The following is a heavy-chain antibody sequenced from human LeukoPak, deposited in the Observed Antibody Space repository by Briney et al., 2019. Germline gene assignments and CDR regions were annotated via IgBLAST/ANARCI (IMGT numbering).Heavy chain of an antibody. J-gene: IGHJ4*02. CDR2: ISYDGSNK. CDR1: GFTLSSYG. V-gene: IGHV3-30*03. Sequence: GRSLRLSCAASGFTLSSYGMHWVRQAPGKGLEWVAVISYDGSNKYYADSVKGRFSISRDNSKNTLYLQMNSLRAEDTAVYYCARELPPVVNFYFDSWGQGTLVTVSS. D-gene: IGHD3-22*01. CDR3: ARELPPVVNFYFDS.